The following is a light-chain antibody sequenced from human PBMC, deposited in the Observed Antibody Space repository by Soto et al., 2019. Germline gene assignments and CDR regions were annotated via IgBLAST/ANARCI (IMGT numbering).Light chain of an antibody. CDR3: QEYNNVLCT. CDR2: DAS. CDR1: QGISNY. Sequence: DIQMTQSPSSLSASVGDRVTITCRARQGISNYLAWYQQKPGKVPKLLIYDASALQSGVPSRFSGSGSGTDFTLTISSLQPEDIATYYCQEYNNVLCTFGPGTKVEIK. V-gene: IGKV1-27*01. J-gene: IGKJ3*01.